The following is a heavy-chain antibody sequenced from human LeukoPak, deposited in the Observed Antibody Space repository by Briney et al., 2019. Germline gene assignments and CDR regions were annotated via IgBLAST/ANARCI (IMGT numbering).Heavy chain of an antibody. CDR3: ARSPYDSSGYYYHYYYGMDV. D-gene: IGHD3-22*01. CDR1: GYIFTSYY. CDR2: INPSGGST. Sequence: ASVKVSCKASGYIFTSYYMHWVRQAPGQGLEWMGLINPSGGSTSYAQKFQGRVTMTRDTSTSTVYMELSSLRSEDTAVYYCARSPYDSSGYYYHYYYGMDVWGQGTTVTVSS. V-gene: IGHV1-46*01. J-gene: IGHJ6*02.